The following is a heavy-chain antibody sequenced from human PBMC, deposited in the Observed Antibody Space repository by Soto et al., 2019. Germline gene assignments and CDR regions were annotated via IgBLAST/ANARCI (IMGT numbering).Heavy chain of an antibody. J-gene: IGHJ6*02. CDR2: ITPIFGTP. V-gene: IGHV1-69*01. Sequence: QVQLVQSGAEVKKPGSSVKVSCKAPGGTFRSYAITWVRQAPGQGLEWMGGITPIFGTPNYAQKIQGRVTITADESTSTAYMELSSLRSEDTAVYYWARDLGYSSSRYYYYQYGMDVWGQGTTVTVSS. CDR1: GGTFRSYA. CDR3: ARDLGYSSSRYYYYQYGMDV. D-gene: IGHD6-6*01.